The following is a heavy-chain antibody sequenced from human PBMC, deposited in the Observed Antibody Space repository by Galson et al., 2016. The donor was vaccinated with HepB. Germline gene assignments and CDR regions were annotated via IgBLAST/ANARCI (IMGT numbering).Heavy chain of an antibody. Sequence: SLRLSCAASGFTFSSYGMSWVRQAPGQGLEWVSSISPGGSTYTDSVKGHFTISRDNSRNTLYLEMNSLRAEDTAVYYCAKRGGLKYYFDCWGQGTLVTVSS. D-gene: IGHD2-15*01. CDR2: ISPGGST. CDR3: AKRGGLKYYFDC. V-gene: IGHV3-23*01. CDR1: GFTFSSYG. J-gene: IGHJ4*02.